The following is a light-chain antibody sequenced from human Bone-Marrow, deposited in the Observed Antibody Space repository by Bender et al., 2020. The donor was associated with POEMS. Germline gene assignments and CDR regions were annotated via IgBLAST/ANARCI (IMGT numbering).Light chain of an antibody. CDR1: SSNIGINA. CDR3: QSYDRSLSAWV. Sequence: QSVLSQSPSVSEAPGQNVTISCSGGSSNIGINAVNWYQQLPGKAPKLLIYYNNLLASGVPDRFSGSRSGTSASLAITGLQAEDEADYYCQSYDRSLSAWVFGGGTQLTVL. V-gene: IGLV1-36*01. J-gene: IGLJ3*02. CDR2: YNN.